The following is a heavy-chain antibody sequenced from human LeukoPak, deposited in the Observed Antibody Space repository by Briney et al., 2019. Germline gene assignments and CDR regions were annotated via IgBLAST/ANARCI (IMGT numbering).Heavy chain of an antibody. V-gene: IGHV3-48*01. CDR2: IISSSSTL. J-gene: IGHJ3*02. Sequence: GGSLRLSCAASGFTFSSYSMNWVRQAPGKGLEWVSYIISSSSTLYYADSVKGRFTISRDNAQESVFLQMNSLRADDTAVYYCARTYDFGRGPPGDAFDNWGPGTLVTVSS. CDR1: GFTFSSYS. D-gene: IGHD3-3*01. CDR3: ARTYDFGRGPPGDAFDN.